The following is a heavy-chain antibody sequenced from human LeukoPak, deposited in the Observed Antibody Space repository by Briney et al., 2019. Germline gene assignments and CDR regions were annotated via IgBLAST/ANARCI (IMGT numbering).Heavy chain of an antibody. D-gene: IGHD2-2*01. CDR3: ARGLQYQLFKALRYYYMDV. Sequence: SVKVSCKASGGTFSSHAIAWVRQAPGQGPEWMGGIVPIPGIADYAQKFQGRVTITADESTSTAYMELRSLTSDDTAVYYCARGLQYQLFKALRYYYMDVWGEGTTVTVSS. CDR2: IVPIPGIA. V-gene: IGHV1-69*01. J-gene: IGHJ6*03. CDR1: GGTFSSHA.